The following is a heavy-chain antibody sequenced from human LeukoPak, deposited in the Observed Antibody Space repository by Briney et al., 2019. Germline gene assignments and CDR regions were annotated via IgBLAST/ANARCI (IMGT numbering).Heavy chain of an antibody. V-gene: IGHV4-61*01. J-gene: IGHJ4*02. Sequence: SETLSLTCTVSGGSVSSGSYYWSWIRQPPGKGLEWIGYIYYSGSTNYNPSLKSRVTISVDTSKNQFSLKLSSVTAADTAVYYCARDTTYSGSDYWGQGTLVTVPS. CDR1: GGSVSSGSYY. D-gene: IGHD1-26*01. CDR3: ARDTTYSGSDY. CDR2: IYYSGST.